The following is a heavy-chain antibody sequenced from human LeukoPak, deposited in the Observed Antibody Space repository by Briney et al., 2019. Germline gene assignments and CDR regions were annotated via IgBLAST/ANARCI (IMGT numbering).Heavy chain of an antibody. CDR3: ARDSGSNVYYYYYMDV. D-gene: IGHD1-26*01. J-gene: IGHJ6*03. CDR1: GGTFSSYA. Sequence: GSSVKVSCKASGGTFSSYAISWVRQAPGQGLEWMGWINPNSGGTNYAQKFQGRVTMTRDTSISTAYMELSRLRSDDTAVYYCARDSGSNVYYYYYMDVWGKGTTVTVSS. V-gene: IGHV1-2*02. CDR2: INPNSGGT.